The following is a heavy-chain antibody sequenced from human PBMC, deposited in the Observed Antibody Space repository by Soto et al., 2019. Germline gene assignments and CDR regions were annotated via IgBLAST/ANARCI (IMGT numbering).Heavy chain of an antibody. CDR2: IYYSGST. CDR3: ARDLGGIDP. Sequence: SETLSLTCAVSGGSISSGGYSWSWIRQPPGKGLEWIGYIYYSGSTYYNPSLKSRVTISVDTSKNQFSLKLSSVTAADTAVYYCARDLGGIDPWGQGTLVTVSS. D-gene: IGHD2-15*01. V-gene: IGHV4-30-2*05. CDR1: GGSISSGGYS. J-gene: IGHJ5*02.